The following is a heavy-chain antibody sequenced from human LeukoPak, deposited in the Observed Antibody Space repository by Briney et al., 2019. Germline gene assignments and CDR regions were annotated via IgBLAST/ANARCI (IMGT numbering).Heavy chain of an antibody. CDR2: ISGSGGST. J-gene: IGHJ4*02. CDR3: AKDLRYDPPVDY. V-gene: IGHV3-23*01. CDR1: GFTFSNFD. Sequence: QPGGSLRLSCAASGFTFSNFDMSWVRQAPGKELEWVSAISGSGGSTYYADSVKGRFVISRDNSENTLYLHMNSLRAADTAVYYCAKDLRYDPPVDYWGPGTLVTVSS. D-gene: IGHD2-2*01.